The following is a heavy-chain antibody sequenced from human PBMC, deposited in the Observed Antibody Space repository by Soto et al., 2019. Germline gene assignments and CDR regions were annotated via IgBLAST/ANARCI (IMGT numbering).Heavy chain of an antibody. V-gene: IGHV3-23*01. CDR3: GKGPVGYFCSSTSCYSTPDY. J-gene: IGHJ4*02. CDR1: GFTFSSYA. CDR2: ISGSGGST. D-gene: IGHD2-2*02. Sequence: GGSLRLSCAASGFTFSSYAMSWVRQAPGKGLEWVSAISGSGGSTYYADSVKGRFTISRDNSKNTLYLQMNSLRAEDTAVYYCGKGPVGYFCSSTSCYSTPDYGGKGTLVTVSS.